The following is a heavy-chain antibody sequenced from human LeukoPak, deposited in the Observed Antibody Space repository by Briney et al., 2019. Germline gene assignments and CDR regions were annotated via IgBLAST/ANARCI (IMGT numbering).Heavy chain of an antibody. V-gene: IGHV1-18*01. D-gene: IGHD6-13*01. Sequence: ASVKVSCKASGYTFTSYGISWVRQAPGRGLEWMGWISAYNGNTNYAQKLQGRVTMTTDTSTSTAYMELRSLRSDDTAVYYCARVSPEGDSSSWYPGWFDPWGQGTLVTVSS. CDR2: ISAYNGNT. CDR3: ARVSPEGDSSSWYPGWFDP. J-gene: IGHJ5*02. CDR1: GYTFTSYG.